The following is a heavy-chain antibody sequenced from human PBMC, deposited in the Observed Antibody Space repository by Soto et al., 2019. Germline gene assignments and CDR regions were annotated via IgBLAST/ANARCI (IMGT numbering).Heavy chain of an antibody. CDR2: ISANDVGT. D-gene: IGHD1-20*01. CDR1: GITFANYA. J-gene: IGHJ4*02. V-gene: IGHV3-23*01. CDR3: AKAKNDYNWDNRPPFDY. Sequence: GGSLRLSCAASGITFANYAMSWVRQAPGKGLEWVSLISANDVGTYYAESVKTRFTISTDQSRNTVYLQMDSLRADDTAIYYCAKAKNDYNWDNRPPFDYWGQGTLVTVSS.